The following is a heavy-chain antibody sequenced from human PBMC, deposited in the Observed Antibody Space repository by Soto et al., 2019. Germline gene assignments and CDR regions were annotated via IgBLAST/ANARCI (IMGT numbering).Heavy chain of an antibody. Sequence: SETLSLTCAVYGGSFNDYYWTWIRQPPGKGLEWIGEINHKKNTHYKPSLESRVTFSVDTSKNQFSLRLTSVTAADTALYYCARGEWMIRGADYYYYMDVWGKGTTVTVSS. CDR3: ARGEWMIRGADYYYYMDV. CDR2: INHKKNT. J-gene: IGHJ6*03. CDR1: GGSFNDYY. V-gene: IGHV4-34*01. D-gene: IGHD3-10*01.